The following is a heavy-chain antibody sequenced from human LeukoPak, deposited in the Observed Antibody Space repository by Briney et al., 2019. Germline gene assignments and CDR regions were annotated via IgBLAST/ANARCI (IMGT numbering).Heavy chain of an antibody. J-gene: IGHJ6*03. V-gene: IGHV3-20*01. D-gene: IGHD3-22*01. CDR1: GFTFHDYG. CDR2: ISWNGGST. Sequence: GGSLRLSCAASGFTFHDYGMSWVRQAPGKGREWVSGISWNGGSTGYADSVEGRFTMSRDNANLYLHMNNLRDEDTALYHCARVHDRSGYYLYYMDVWGKGTTVTISS. CDR3: ARVHDRSGYYLYYMDV.